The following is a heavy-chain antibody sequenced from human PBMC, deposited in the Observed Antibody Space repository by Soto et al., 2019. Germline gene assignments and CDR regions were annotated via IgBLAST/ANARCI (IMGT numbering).Heavy chain of an antibody. V-gene: IGHV3-23*01. D-gene: IGHD2-21*01. Sequence: EVQLLESGGGLVQPGGSLRLSCAASGFTFSNYALTWVRQIPGKGLELVSSVSFSGNSPYYADSVKGRFTISSDNSKNTLYLQMTALRAGDTAVYYCAKRRESGGDGGPCCFDSWGRGTLVTVSS. CDR1: GFTFSNYA. CDR3: AKRRESGGDGGPCCFDS. J-gene: IGHJ4*02. CDR2: VSFSGNSP.